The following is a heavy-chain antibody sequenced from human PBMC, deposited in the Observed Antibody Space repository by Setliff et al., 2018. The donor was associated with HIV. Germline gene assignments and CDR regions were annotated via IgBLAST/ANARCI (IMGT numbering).Heavy chain of an antibody. V-gene: IGHV1-18*01. CDR3: ARDPSSGTCYDSSGQYFQN. CDR2: ISAYNGNT. D-gene: IGHD3-22*01. CDR1: GYIFTSYG. J-gene: IGHJ1*01. Sequence: VSCQASGYIFTSYGISWVRQAPGQGLEWMGWISAYNGNTNYAQKFQGRVSMTIDTSTSTAYMGLRSLRPDDTAVYFCARDPSSGTCYDSSGQYFQNWGQGTLVTVSS.